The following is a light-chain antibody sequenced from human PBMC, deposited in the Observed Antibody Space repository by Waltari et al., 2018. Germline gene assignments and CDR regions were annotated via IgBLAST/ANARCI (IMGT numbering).Light chain of an antibody. CDR3: CSYAGRGTYV. CDR2: AVI. V-gene: IGLV2-23*02. CDR1: NSDVGNYAL. J-gene: IGLJ1*01. Sequence: QSALTQPASVSGTLGQPITISCTGTNSDVGNYALLPWYQQHPGKAPKLLICAVIKRPSGVSSRFSGSKSGNTASLTISGLQAEDEADYYCCSYAGRGTYVFGSGTKVTVL.